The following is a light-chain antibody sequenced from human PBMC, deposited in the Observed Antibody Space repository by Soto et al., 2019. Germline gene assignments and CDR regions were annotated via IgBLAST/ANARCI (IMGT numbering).Light chain of an antibody. V-gene: IGKV1-39*01. Sequence: DIQMNQSPSSLSASIGDRVTITCRASQSISNYLNWYQQKPGKAPKLLIYAASSLQSGVPSRFSGGGSGTDFTLTISSLQPEDFATYYCQQSSDTPLTFGGGTKVEIK. CDR2: AAS. CDR3: QQSSDTPLT. CDR1: QSISNY. J-gene: IGKJ4*01.